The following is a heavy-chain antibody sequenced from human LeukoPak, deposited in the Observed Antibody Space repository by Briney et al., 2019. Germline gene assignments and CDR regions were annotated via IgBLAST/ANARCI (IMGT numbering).Heavy chain of an antibody. CDR2: ISYDGSNK. CDR1: GFTFSSYG. D-gene: IGHD2-2*01. CDR3: AKACSSTSCYGTFDY. V-gene: IGHV3-30*18. Sequence: GRSLRLSCAASGFTFSSYGMHWVRQAPGKGLEWVAVISYDGSNKYYADSVKGRFTISRDNSKNTLYLQMNSLRAEDTAVYYCAKACSSTSCYGTFDYWGQGTLVTVSP. J-gene: IGHJ4*02.